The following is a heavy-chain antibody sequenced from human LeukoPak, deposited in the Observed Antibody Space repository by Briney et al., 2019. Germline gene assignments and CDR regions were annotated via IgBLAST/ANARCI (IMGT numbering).Heavy chain of an antibody. V-gene: IGHV3-23*01. J-gene: IGHJ5*02. Sequence: GGSLRLSCAASGFTFSTYAMSWVRQAPGKGLEWVSAISGSGGSTYYADSVKGRFTISRDNSKNTLYLQMNSLRAEDTAVYYCAKDNQYSLYNWFDPWGQGTLVTVSS. D-gene: IGHD6-6*01. CDR3: AKDNQYSLYNWFDP. CDR2: ISGSGGST. CDR1: GFTFSTYA.